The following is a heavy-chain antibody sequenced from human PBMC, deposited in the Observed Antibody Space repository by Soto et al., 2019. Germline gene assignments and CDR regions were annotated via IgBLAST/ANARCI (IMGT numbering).Heavy chain of an antibody. V-gene: IGHV4-4*02. Sequence: PLETLSLTSAVSGVTIGSLNWWTWVRQDPGKGLEWIGEMWPSGGTTYNPSLRNRVTISVDNSKNHLSLTLTSVTAADTATYYCARCLHCSNGGRFDPWGQGALVTVSS. CDR1: GVTIGSLNW. CDR2: MWPSGGT. D-gene: IGHD2-8*01. J-gene: IGHJ5*02. CDR3: ARCLHCSNGGRFDP.